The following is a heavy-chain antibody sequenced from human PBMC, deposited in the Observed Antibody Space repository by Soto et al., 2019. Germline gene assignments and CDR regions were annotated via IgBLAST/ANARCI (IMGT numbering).Heavy chain of an antibody. D-gene: IGHD3-10*01. CDR3: ARVPYGSGSYTYYYYYGMDV. CDR1: GGSISSSNW. Sequence: QVQLQESGPGLVKPSGTLSLTCAVSGGSISSSNWWSWVRQPPGKGLEWIGEIYHSGSTNYNPSLKSRVTIPVDKSKNQFSLKLSSVTAADTAVYYCARVPYGSGSYTYYYYYGMDVWGQGTTVTVSS. V-gene: IGHV4-4*02. CDR2: IYHSGST. J-gene: IGHJ6*02.